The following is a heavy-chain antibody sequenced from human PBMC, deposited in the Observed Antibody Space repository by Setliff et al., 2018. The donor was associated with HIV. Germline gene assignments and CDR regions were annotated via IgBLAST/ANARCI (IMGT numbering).Heavy chain of an antibody. Sequence: SETLSLTCAVSGYSISSGYYWGWIRQPPGKGLEWIGSIYHSGSTYYKPSLKSRATISVDTSENHFSLRLSSVTAADTATYVCARGVVGNYYDFFNIYFWDYMDVWGNGTTVTVSS. CDR2: IYHSGST. D-gene: IGHD3-3*01. V-gene: IGHV4-38-2*01. CDR3: ARGVVGNYYDFFNIYFWDYMDV. J-gene: IGHJ6*03. CDR1: GYSISSGYY.